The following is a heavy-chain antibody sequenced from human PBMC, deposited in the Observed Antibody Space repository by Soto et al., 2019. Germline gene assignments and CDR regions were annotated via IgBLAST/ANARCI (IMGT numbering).Heavy chain of an antibody. D-gene: IGHD3-10*02. J-gene: IGHJ4*02. CDR2: ITSSSSTI. CDR1: GLSFSDYY. V-gene: IGHV3-11*01. CDR3: ATVFRSSNFNY. Sequence: PGGSLRLSCAASGLSFSDYYMSWIRQAPGKGLEWIAYITSSSSTIYYADSLKGRFTISRNDAKNSLYLQLDSLRSEDTAVYYCATVFRSSNFNYWGQGTLVTVSS.